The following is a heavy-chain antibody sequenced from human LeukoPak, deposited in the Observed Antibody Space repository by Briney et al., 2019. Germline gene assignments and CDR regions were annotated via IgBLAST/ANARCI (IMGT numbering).Heavy chain of an antibody. J-gene: IGHJ4*02. D-gene: IGHD3-22*01. CDR2: ITSRGEST. Sequence: GGSLRPSCAASGFTFSIYAMSWVRQAPGKGLQWVSSITSRGESTWYVDSVKGRFTITRDNSENTPYLQMHSLRAEDTAVYYCARDRPNYYGSDGHYYRRDGDYWGRGTLVSVSS. CDR1: GFTFSIYA. CDR3: ARDRPNYYGSDGHYYRRDGDY. V-gene: IGHV3-23*01.